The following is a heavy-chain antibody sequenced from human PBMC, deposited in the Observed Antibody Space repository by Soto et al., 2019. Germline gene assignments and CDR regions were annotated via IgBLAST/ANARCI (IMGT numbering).Heavy chain of an antibody. V-gene: IGHV3-13*01. CDR3: ATGEY. CDR2: IGPTGDT. CDR1: GFTFSTYD. J-gene: IGHJ4*02. Sequence: EVQLVESGGGLVQPGGSLRLSCAASGFTFSTYDMHWVRQPTGKGLEWVSGIGPTGDTYYPDSVKGRFTISRENAKNSFYLQMNSLSAEDTAVYYCATGEYWGQGTLVTVSS.